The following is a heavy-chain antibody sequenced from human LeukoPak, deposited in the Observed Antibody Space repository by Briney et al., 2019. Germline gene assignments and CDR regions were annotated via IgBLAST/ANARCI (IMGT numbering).Heavy chain of an antibody. CDR3: ARAVDTAMVSWFDP. J-gene: IGHJ5*02. V-gene: IGHV4-59*01. CDR1: GGSISIYY. CDR2: IYYSGST. D-gene: IGHD5-18*01. Sequence: SETLSLTCTVSGGSISIYYWSWLRQPPGKGLEWIGYIYYSGSTNYNPSLKSRVTISVDKSKNQFSLKLSSVTAADTAVYYCARAVDTAMVSWFDPWGQGTLVTVSS.